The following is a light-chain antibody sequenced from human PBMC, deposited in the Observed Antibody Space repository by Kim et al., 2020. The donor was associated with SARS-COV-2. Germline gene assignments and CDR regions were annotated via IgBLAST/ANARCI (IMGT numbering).Light chain of an antibody. J-gene: IGLJ2*01. Sequence: SYELTQPLSVSVALGQTARITCGGNNIGSKNVHXYQQQPGQAPLLVIYMNSNRPSGIPERFSGSDSGNTATLTIIRAQAGDEADYYCQVWDSGAVIFGGG. CDR2: MNS. CDR3: QVWDSGAVI. V-gene: IGLV3-9*01. CDR1: NIGSKN.